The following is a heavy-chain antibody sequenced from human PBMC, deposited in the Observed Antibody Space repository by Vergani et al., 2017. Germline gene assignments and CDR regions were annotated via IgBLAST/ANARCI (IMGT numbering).Heavy chain of an antibody. D-gene: IGHD2-2*01. Sequence: QVQLQESGPGLVKPSQTLSLTCTVSGGSISSGGYYWSWIRQHPGKGLEWIGYIYSSGSTYYNPSLKSRVTISVDTSKNQFSLKLSTVTAADTAVYYCARTIEYAPDGMDVWGQGTTVTVSS. V-gene: IGHV4-31*03. CDR1: GGSISSGGYY. CDR3: ARTIEYAPDGMDV. CDR2: IYSSGST. J-gene: IGHJ6*02.